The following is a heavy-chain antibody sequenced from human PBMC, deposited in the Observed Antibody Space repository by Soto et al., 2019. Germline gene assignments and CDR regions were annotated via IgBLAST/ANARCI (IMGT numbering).Heavy chain of an antibody. Sequence: PGGSLRLSCAASGFTFSSYWMSWVRQAPGKGLEWVANIKQDGSEKYYVDSVKGRFTISRDNAKNSLYLQMNSLRAEDTAVYYCARGSVDYYDSSGPQDYWGQGTLVTVSS. J-gene: IGHJ4*02. V-gene: IGHV3-7*03. CDR3: ARGSVDYYDSSGPQDY. CDR2: IKQDGSEK. D-gene: IGHD3-22*01. CDR1: GFTFSSYW.